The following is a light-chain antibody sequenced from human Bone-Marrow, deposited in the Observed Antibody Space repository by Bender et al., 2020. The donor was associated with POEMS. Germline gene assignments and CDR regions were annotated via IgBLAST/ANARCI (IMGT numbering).Light chain of an antibody. Sequence: QSALTQSPSASGSPGQSVTISCTGTSSDVGGSNYVSWYQQHPGKVPKVVIYEVSKRPSGVPDRFSGSKSGNTASLTVSGLQAEDEADYYCSSYAGSNNYVFGIGTKVTVL. CDR1: SSDVGGSNY. V-gene: IGLV2-8*01. J-gene: IGLJ1*01. CDR3: SSYAGSNNYV. CDR2: EVS.